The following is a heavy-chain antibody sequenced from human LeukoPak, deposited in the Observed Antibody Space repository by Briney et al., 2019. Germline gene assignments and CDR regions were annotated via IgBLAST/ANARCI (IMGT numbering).Heavy chain of an antibody. CDR2: ISAYNGNT. D-gene: IGHD3-22*01. V-gene: IGHV1-18*01. CDR3: ARDYCANLTHYDSSGYCSFDY. J-gene: IGHJ4*02. Sequence: GASVKVSCKASGYTFTSYGISWVRQAPGQGLEWMGWISAYNGNTNYAQKLQDRVTMTTDTSTSTAYMELRSLRSDDTAVYYCARDYCANLTHYDSSGYCSFDYWGQGTLVTVSS. CDR1: GYTFTSYG.